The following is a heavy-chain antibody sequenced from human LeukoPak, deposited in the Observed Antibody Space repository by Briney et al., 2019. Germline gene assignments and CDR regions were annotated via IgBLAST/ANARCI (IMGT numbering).Heavy chain of an antibody. D-gene: IGHD6-19*01. CDR1: GFTFSSYS. CDR3: ARREAYSSGWYFWFDP. Sequence: GGSLRLSCAASGFTFSSYSMNWVRQAPGRGLEWVSSISSSSSYIYYADSVKGRFTISRDNAKNSLYLQMNSLRAEDTAVYYCARREAYSSGWYFWFDPWGQGTLVTVSS. J-gene: IGHJ5*02. CDR2: ISSSSSYI. V-gene: IGHV3-21*01.